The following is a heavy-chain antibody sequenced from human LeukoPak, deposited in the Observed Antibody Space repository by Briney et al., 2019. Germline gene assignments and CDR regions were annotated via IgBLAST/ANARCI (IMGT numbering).Heavy chain of an antibody. CDR3: AKESRGPDPFF. CDR1: GFTFSSYA. V-gene: IGHV3-23*01. D-gene: IGHD3-16*01. Sequence: GGSLRLSCAASGFTFSSYAMSWVREAPGRGLEWVSAISGSGGSTYYADSVKGRFTISRDNSKNTLYMQMNSLRAEDTAVYYCAKESRGPDPFFGGQGTLVTVSS. CDR2: ISGSGGST. J-gene: IGHJ4*02.